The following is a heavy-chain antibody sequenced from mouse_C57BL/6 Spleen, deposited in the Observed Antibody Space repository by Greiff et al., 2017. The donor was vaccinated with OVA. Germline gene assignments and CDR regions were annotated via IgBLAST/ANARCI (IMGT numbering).Heavy chain of an antibody. V-gene: IGHV1-26*01. J-gene: IGHJ4*01. CDR1: GYTFTDYY. CDR3: AREDYYGSYAMDY. Sequence: VQLKQSGPELVKPGASVKISCKASGYTFTDYYMNWVKQSHGKSLEWIGDINPNNGGTSYNQKFKGKATLTVDKSSSTAYMELRSLTSEDSAVYYCAREDYYGSYAMDYWGQGTSVTVSS. D-gene: IGHD1-1*01. CDR2: INPNNGGT.